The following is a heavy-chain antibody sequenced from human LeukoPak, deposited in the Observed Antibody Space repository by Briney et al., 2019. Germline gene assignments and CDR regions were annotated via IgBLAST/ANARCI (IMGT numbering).Heavy chain of an antibody. CDR1: GFTFSSYW. D-gene: IGHD6-19*01. CDR2: IKQDGSER. CDR3: AREYSSDWPTRFDY. J-gene: IGHJ4*02. V-gene: IGHV3-7*01. Sequence: PGGSLRLSCAASGFTFSSYWMTWVHQAPGKGLEWVATIKQDGSERYYVDSVKGRFSISRDNARNSLYLQMNSLRAEDTAVYYCAREYSSDWPTRFDYWGQGTLVTVSS.